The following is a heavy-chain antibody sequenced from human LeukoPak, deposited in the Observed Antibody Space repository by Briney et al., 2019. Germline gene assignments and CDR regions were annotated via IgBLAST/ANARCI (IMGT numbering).Heavy chain of an antibody. Sequence: PSETLSLTCAVYGGSFSGYYWSWIRQPPGKGLEWIGEINHSGSTNYNPSLKSRVTISVDTSKNQFSLKLSSVTAADTAVYYCAIRGYSYGLDYWGQGTLATVSS. V-gene: IGHV4-34*01. CDR2: INHSGST. CDR1: GGSFSGYY. CDR3: AIRGYSYGLDY. D-gene: IGHD5-18*01. J-gene: IGHJ4*02.